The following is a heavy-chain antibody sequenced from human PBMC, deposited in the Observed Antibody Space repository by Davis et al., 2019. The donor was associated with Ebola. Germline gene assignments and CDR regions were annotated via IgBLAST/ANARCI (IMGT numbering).Heavy chain of an antibody. Sequence: GESLKISCAASGFSFRSYAIHWVRQAPGKGLEWVAVISYDGTNKNYPDSVKGRFTISRDNSKNTWYLQMNSLRAEDTAVYYCAKDAKVYGDYGEYYYYGMDVWGQGTTVTVSS. CDR1: GFSFRSYA. CDR2: ISYDGTNK. D-gene: IGHD4-17*01. J-gene: IGHJ6*02. V-gene: IGHV3-30-3*01. CDR3: AKDAKVYGDYGEYYYYGMDV.